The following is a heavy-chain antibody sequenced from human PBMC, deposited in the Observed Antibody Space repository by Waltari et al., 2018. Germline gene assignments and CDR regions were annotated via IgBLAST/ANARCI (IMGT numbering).Heavy chain of an antibody. V-gene: IGHV3-7*03. J-gene: IGHJ4*02. D-gene: IGHD1-1*01. CDR1: GFTFSRHW. CDR3: RYCNDERRRDY. CDR2: IKEDGTET. Sequence: EVQLVESGGGLVQPGGSRRLSCTASGFTFSRHWMTWVRQAPGKGLEYVGNIKEDGTETHYVDSVKGRFTISRDNARNLVWLQMDSLRAEDTAVYYCRYCNDERRRDYWGRGTLVTVSS.